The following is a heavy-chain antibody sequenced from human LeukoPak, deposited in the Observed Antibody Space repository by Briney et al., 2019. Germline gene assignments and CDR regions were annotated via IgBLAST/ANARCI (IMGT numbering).Heavy chain of an antibody. CDR2: IKQDGYEK. Sequence: GGSLRLSCAVSGFTFRTFWMAWVRQAPGKGLEWVATIKQDGYEKHYVDSVRGRFTISRDNAKNLLSLQMNSLRVEDTAVYHCVDGESLLYWGQGTLVSVSS. V-gene: IGHV3-7*03. D-gene: IGHD3-10*01. CDR3: VDGESLLY. CDR1: GFTFRTFW. J-gene: IGHJ4*02.